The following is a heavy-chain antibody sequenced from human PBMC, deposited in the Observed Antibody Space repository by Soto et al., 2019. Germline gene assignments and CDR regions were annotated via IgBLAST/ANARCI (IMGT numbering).Heavy chain of an antibody. D-gene: IGHD6-13*01. J-gene: IGHJ4*02. Sequence: SETLSLTCTVSGGSISSNYWAWIRQPPGKGLEWIGYVYNSGSTNYNPSLKSRVTISEDTSKSQFSLKVNSMTAADTAVYYCARYRREAVAGYTLDDWGQGILVTVSS. CDR1: GGSISSNY. V-gene: IGHV4-59*01. CDR3: ARYRREAVAGYTLDD. CDR2: VYNSGST.